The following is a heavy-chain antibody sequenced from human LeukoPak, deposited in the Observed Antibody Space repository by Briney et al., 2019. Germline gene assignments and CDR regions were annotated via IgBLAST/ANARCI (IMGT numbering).Heavy chain of an antibody. CDR1: GFTFSNYA. Sequence: GGSLRLSCAASGFTFSNYAMNWVRQAPGKGLEWVSAIGGSGAATFNADSVKGRFTISRDNSKNTLYLQMNSLRAEDTAVYYCAKDLSSGWYPYYFDFWGRGTLVTVSS. J-gene: IGHJ4*02. D-gene: IGHD6-19*01. CDR3: AKDLSSGWYPYYFDF. CDR2: IGGSGAAT. V-gene: IGHV3-23*01.